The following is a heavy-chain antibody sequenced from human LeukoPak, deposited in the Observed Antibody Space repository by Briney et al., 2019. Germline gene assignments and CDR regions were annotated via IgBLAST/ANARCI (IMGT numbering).Heavy chain of an antibody. CDR3: ARDLCSGVSCYRPYGLDV. CDR1: GFTFSSYA. V-gene: IGHV3-64*04. CDR2: ISSNGGST. J-gene: IGHJ6*02. D-gene: IGHD2-15*01. Sequence: PGGSLRLSCAASGFTFSSYAMGWVRQAPGKGLEHVSAISSNGGSTYYADSVKGRFTISRDNSKNTLYLQMNSLRADDTAVYYCARDLCSGVSCYRPYGLDVWGQGTTVTVSS.